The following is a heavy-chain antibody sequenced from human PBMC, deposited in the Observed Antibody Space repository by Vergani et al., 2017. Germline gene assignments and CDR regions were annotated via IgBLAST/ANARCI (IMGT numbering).Heavy chain of an antibody. J-gene: IGHJ4*02. V-gene: IGHV3-48*01. Sequence: EVQLVESGGGLVQPGGSLRLSCAASGFTFSSYSINWVRQAPGKGLEWISYISSSSSTIYYADSVKGRFTISRDNAKNSLYLQMNSLRAEDTAVYYCARDVPPMYYYVSSAYYRAFFDYWGQGTLVTVSS. CDR2: ISSSSSTI. D-gene: IGHD3-22*01. CDR3: ARDVPPMYYYVSSAYYRAFFDY. CDR1: GFTFSSYS.